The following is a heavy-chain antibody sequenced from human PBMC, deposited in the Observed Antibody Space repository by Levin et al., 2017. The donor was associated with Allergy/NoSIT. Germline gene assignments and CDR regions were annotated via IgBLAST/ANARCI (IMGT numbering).Heavy chain of an antibody. CDR2: ISNDGSNK. CDR1: GFTFSSYV. J-gene: IGHJ4*02. CDR3: ARGPVEYCTSTSCYGTGFMLRTRLDC. D-gene: IGHD2-2*01. Sequence: HSGGSLRLSCAASGFTFSSYVMHWVRQAPGKGLEWVAVISNDGSNKHYADSVKGRFTFSRDNSKNTLYLQMNSLRAEDTAVYYCARGPVEYCTSTSCYGTGFMLRTRLDCWGQGTLVTVSS. V-gene: IGHV3-30-3*01.